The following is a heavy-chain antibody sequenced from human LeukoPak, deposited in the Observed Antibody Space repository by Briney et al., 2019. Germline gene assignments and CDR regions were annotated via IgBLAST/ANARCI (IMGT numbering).Heavy chain of an antibody. J-gene: IGHJ4*02. D-gene: IGHD3-3*01. Sequence: GSLRLSCAASGFTFSSYAMSWIRQPPGKGLEWIGYIYHTGSTNYSPSLKSRVSISVDTPKNQFSLKLSSVTAADTAVYYCTVGGSSYYPGYWGQGTLVTVSS. CDR2: IYHTGST. V-gene: IGHV4-59*08. CDR3: TVGGSSYYPGY. CDR1: GFTFSSYA.